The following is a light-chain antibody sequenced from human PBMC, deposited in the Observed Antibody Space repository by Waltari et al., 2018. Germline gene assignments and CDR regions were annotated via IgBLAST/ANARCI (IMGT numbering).Light chain of an antibody. CDR2: DVS. CDR3: SSYSRSSTLVV. V-gene: IGLV2-14*01. CDR1: SNDIGLYDY. Sequence: QSALTQSASVSGSPGQSITISCTGTSNDIGLYDYVSWYQQYPGKAPKLIIYDVSNRPSGVSNRFSGSKSGNTASLPISGLQAEDEADYYCSSYSRSSTLVVFGGGAKLTV. J-gene: IGLJ3*02.